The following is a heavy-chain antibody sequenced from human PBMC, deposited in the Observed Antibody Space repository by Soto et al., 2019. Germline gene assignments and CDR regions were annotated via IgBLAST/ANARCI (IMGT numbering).Heavy chain of an antibody. V-gene: IGHV3-33*01. D-gene: IGHD6-13*01. J-gene: IGHJ4*02. CDR3: AREPGIAAAGTLGS. CDR1: GFTFSSYG. CDR2: IWYDGSNK. Sequence: QVQLVESGGGVVQPGRSLRLSCAASGFTFSSYGMHWVRQAPGKGLEWVAVIWYDGSNKYYADSVKGRFTISRDNSKNTLYLQMNSLRAEDTAVYSCAREPGIAAAGTLGSWGQGTLVTVSS.